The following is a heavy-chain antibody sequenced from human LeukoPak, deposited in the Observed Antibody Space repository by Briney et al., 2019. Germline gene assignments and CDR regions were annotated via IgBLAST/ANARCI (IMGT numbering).Heavy chain of an antibody. Sequence: SGTLSLTCTVSGGSISSYYWSWIRQPPGKGLEWIGYIYYSGSTNYNPSLKSRVTISVDTSKNQFSLKLSSVTAADTAVYYCARDRYGDYPDAFDIWGQGTMVTVSS. V-gene: IGHV4-59*01. CDR3: ARDRYGDYPDAFDI. D-gene: IGHD4-17*01. J-gene: IGHJ3*02. CDR2: IYYSGST. CDR1: GGSISSYY.